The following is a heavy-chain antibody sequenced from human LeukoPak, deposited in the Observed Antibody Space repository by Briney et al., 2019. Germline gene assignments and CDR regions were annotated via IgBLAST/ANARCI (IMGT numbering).Heavy chain of an antibody. J-gene: IGHJ4*02. Sequence: GGSLRLSCAASGFTFSSYSLNWVRQAPGKGLEWVSSISSSSSYIYYADSVKGRFTISRDNAKNSLYLQMNSLRAEDTAVYYCARGTYYYDSSGYDFDYWGQGALVTVSS. CDR1: GFTFSSYS. V-gene: IGHV3-21*01. CDR2: ISSSSSYI. CDR3: ARGTYYYDSSGYDFDY. D-gene: IGHD3-22*01.